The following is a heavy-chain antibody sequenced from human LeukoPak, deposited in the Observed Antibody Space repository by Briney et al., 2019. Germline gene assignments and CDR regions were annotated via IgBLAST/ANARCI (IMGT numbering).Heavy chain of an antibody. J-gene: IGHJ5*02. D-gene: IGHD2-2*01. CDR2: IIPIFGTA. Sequence: SVKVSCKASGGTFSSYAISWVRQAPGQGLEWMGGIIPIFGTANYAQKFQGRVTITTDESTSTAYMELSSLGSEDTAVYYCAKGDCSTSCYRFDPWGQGTLVTVSS. CDR1: GGTFSSYA. CDR3: AKGDCSTSCYRFDP. V-gene: IGHV1-69*05.